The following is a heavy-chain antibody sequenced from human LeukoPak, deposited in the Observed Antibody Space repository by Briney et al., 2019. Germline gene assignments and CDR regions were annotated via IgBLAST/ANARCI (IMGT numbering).Heavy chain of an antibody. CDR1: GGPFSGYY. CDR2: IYTSGST. J-gene: IGHJ4*02. CDR3: ARDLGREAFDY. V-gene: IGHV4-4*07. D-gene: IGHD7-27*01. Sequence: SETLSLTCAVYGGPFSGYYWSWIRQPAGKGLEWIGRIYTSGSTNYNPSLKSRVTISVDTSKNQFSLKLSSVTAADTAVYYCARDLGREAFDYWGQGTLVTVSS.